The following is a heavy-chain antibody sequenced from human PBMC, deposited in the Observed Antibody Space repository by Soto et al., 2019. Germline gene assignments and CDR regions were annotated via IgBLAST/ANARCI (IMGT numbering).Heavy chain of an antibody. D-gene: IGHD2-8*01. CDR1: GDSVSSNTAA. V-gene: IGHV6-1*01. CDR3: ARGTCIDGVCFRVDP. Sequence: SQTLSLTCAISGDSVSSNTAAWHWIRQSPSRGLEWLGRTYYRSKWYSDYAVSVKSRIAINPDTSRNQFSLHLNSVTAEDTAAYYCARGTCIDGVCFRVDPWGQGTLVTVSS. CDR2: TYYRSKWYS. J-gene: IGHJ5*02.